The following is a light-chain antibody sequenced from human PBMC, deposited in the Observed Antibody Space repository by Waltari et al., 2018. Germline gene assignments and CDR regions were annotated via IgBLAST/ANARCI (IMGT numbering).Light chain of an antibody. CDR2: EDI. V-gene: IGLV3-10*01. CDR3: YSTDFSGHDRV. CDR1: ACAIKY. Sequence: SYELTKPPSVPVSPGQTARITRSGDACAIKYAYWSQQKSGQAPGLVLDEDIKRPTGLPARFSGSSSGTTATLTISGAHVDDEADYYCYSTDFSGHDRVFGGGTKLTIL. J-gene: IGLJ3*02.